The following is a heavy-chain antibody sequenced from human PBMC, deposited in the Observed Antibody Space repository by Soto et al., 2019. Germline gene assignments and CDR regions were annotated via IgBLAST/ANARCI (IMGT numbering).Heavy chain of an antibody. CDR3: ARVFRDPELRFFEWLPPDYYGMDV. D-gene: IGHD3-3*01. CDR2: INSDGSST. J-gene: IGHJ6*02. Sequence: EVQLGESGGGLVQPGGSLRLSCAASGFTFSSYWMHWVRQAPGKGLVWVSRINSDGSSTSYADSVKGRFTISRDNAKNSLYLQMNSQRAEGTAVYYCARVFRDPELRFFEWLPPDYYGMDVWGQGTTVTVSS. CDR1: GFTFSSYW. V-gene: IGHV3-74*01.